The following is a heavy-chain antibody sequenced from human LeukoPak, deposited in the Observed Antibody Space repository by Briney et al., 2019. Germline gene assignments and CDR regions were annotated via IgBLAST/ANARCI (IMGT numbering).Heavy chain of an antibody. J-gene: IGHJ4*02. CDR1: GFTFSSYG. V-gene: IGHV3-33*06. Sequence: QPGRSLRLSCAASGFTFSSYGMHWVRQAPGKGLEWVAVIWYDGSNKYYADSVKGRFTISRDNSKNTLYLQMNSLRAEDTAVYYCAKDLRGYSYGVNDYWGQGTLVTVSP. CDR2: IWYDGSNK. CDR3: AKDLRGYSYGVNDY. D-gene: IGHD5-18*01.